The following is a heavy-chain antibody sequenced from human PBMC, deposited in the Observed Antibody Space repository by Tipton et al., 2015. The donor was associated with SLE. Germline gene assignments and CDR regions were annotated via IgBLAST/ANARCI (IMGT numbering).Heavy chain of an antibody. CDR3: VRWLGVSAFDI. V-gene: IGHV3-30*04. D-gene: IGHD3-10*01. J-gene: IGHJ3*02. Sequence: SLRLSCAASGFTFSTYPMHWVRQAPGKGLEWVAVISYDGSNKYYADSVKGRFTISRDNAKNMLYLQMDSLRAEDTAVYYCVRWLGVSAFDIWGQGTMVTVSS. CDR2: ISYDGSNK. CDR1: GFTFSTYP.